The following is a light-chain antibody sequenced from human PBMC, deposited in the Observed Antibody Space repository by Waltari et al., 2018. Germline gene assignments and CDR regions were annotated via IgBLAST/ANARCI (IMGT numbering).Light chain of an antibody. CDR3: ISYAGSNNYV. CDR1: RSDVGGFHY. CDR2: EVS. V-gene: IGLV2-8*01. J-gene: IGLJ1*01. Sequence: QSALTQDPSASGSPGQSVTLSCTGTRSDVGGFHYLPWYQPHPGNAPKLMIYEVSKRPSGVPDRFSGSKSGNTASLTVSGLQTEDEADYYCISYAGSNNYVFGTGTKVTVL.